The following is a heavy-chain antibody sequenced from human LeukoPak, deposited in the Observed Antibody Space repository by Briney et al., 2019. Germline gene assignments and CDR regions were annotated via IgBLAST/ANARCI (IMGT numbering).Heavy chain of an antibody. CDR3: ARGAFDAFDI. V-gene: IGHV3-20*01. J-gene: IGHJ3*02. Sequence: GGSLRLSCAASGFTFDNSGMTWVRHVPGKGLEWVSGINWNGGSTGYADSVKGRFTISRDNAKNSLYLQMNNLRAEDTALYHCARGAFDAFDIWGQGTMVTVSS. CDR2: INWNGGST. CDR1: GFTFDNSG.